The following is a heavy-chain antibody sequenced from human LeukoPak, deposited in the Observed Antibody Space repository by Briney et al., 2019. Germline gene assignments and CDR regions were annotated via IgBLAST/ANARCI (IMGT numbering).Heavy chain of an antibody. J-gene: IGHJ6*03. V-gene: IGHV4-4*07. Sequence: SETLSLTCTVSGGSISSYYWSWIGQPAGKRLEWIGRIYTSGSTNYNPSLKSRVTMSVDTSKNQFSLKLSSVTAADTAVYYCARIMAAAGHYYYYYMDVWGKGTTITVSS. D-gene: IGHD6-13*01. CDR1: GGSISSYY. CDR2: IYTSGST. CDR3: ARIMAAAGHYYYYYMDV.